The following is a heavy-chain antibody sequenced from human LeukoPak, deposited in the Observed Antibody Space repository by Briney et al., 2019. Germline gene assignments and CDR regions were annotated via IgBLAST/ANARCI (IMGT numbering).Heavy chain of an antibody. CDR1: GFTFSNYS. V-gene: IGHV3-21*01. CDR2: ISSSSSYI. J-gene: IGHJ3*02. CDR3: ASFQGSYSAFDI. D-gene: IGHD1-26*01. Sequence: GGSLRLSCAASGFTFSNYSMNWVRQAPGKGLEWVSSISSSSSYIYYADSVKGRFTISRDNAKNSLYLQMNSLRAEDTAVYYCASFQGSYSAFDIWGQGTMVTVSS.